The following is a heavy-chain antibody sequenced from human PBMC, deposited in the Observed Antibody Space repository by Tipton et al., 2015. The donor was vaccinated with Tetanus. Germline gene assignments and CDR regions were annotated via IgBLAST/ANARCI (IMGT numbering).Heavy chain of an antibody. D-gene: IGHD3-16*02. CDR1: GGTFSSYA. J-gene: IGHJ4*02. CDR2: ISAYNGNT. CDR3: ARDPGVWGSYRTPYFDY. V-gene: IGHV1-18*01. Sequence: QSGPEVKKPGSSVKVSCKASGGTFSSYAISWVRQAPGQGLEWMGWISAYNGNTNYAQKLQGRVTMTTDTSTSTAYMELRSLRSDDTAAYYCARDPGVWGSYRTPYFDYWGQGTLVTVSS.